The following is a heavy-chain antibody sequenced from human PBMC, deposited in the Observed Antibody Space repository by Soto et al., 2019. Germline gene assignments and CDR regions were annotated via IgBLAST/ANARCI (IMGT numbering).Heavy chain of an antibody. D-gene: IGHD4-17*01. CDR3: ARAHYGDYGYGMDV. J-gene: IGHJ6*02. Sequence: SETLSLTCAVSGGSISSSNSWSWVRPPPGKGLEWIGYIYHSGSTYYNPSLKSRVTISVDRSKNQFSLKLSSVTAADTAVYYCARAHYGDYGYGMDVWGQGTTVTVSS. V-gene: IGHV4-4*02. CDR2: IYHSGST. CDR1: GGSISSSNS.